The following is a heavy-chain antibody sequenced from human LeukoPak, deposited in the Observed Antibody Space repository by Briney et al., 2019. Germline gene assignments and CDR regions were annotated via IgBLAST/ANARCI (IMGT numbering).Heavy chain of an antibody. Sequence: GGSLRLSCAASGSGFTFNNYWMHWVRQAPGKGLVWVSRINADGSTTSYADSVRGRFTISRDNAKNTLYLQMNSLRAEDTAVYYCARQKYLRGPDVEYFDYWGQGTLVTVSS. CDR2: INADGSTT. D-gene: IGHD5/OR15-5a*01. CDR1: GSGFTFNNYW. V-gene: IGHV3-74*01. J-gene: IGHJ4*02. CDR3: ARQKYLRGPDVEYFDY.